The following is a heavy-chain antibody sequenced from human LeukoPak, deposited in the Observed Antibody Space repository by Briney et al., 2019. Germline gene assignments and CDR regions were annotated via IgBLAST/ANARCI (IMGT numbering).Heavy chain of an antibody. J-gene: IGHJ4*02. CDR2: IYYSGST. Sequence: SETLSLTCSVSVGYIGSYDTYWTWIRQPPGKGLEWIGYIYYSGSTYYNPSLKSRVTMSVGTSKNQFSLKLTSVTAADTAVYYCARGIHSSGHYLSRSYFDYWGQGTLVTVSS. V-gene: IGHV4-30-4*01. CDR3: ARGIHSSGHYLSRSYFDY. CDR1: VGYIGSYDTY. D-gene: IGHD3-22*01.